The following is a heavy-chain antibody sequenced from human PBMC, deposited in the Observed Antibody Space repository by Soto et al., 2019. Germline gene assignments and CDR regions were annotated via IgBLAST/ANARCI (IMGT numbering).Heavy chain of an antibody. Sequence: QVQLVQSGAEVKKPGSSVKVSCKASGGTFNNYAISWVRQATGQGLEWMGGIIPIIVTADYAHKFQGRLAISADESTGTTFMELSSLRSEDTALYDCARGGVDVVATSAFDYWGQGTLVTVSS. J-gene: IGHJ4*02. CDR3: ARGGVDVVATSAFDY. CDR1: GGTFNNYA. CDR2: IIPIIVTA. V-gene: IGHV1-69*01. D-gene: IGHD5-12*01.